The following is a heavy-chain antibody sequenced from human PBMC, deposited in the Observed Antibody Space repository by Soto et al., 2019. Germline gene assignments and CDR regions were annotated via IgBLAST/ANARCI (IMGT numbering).Heavy chain of an antibody. CDR3: ARDYYGSGSSDAFDI. J-gene: IGHJ3*02. CDR2: IYSGGST. V-gene: IGHV3-66*01. Sequence: GGSLRLSCAASGFTVSSNYMSWVRQAPGKGLEWVSVIYSGGSTYYADSVKGRFTISRDNSKNTLYLQMNSLRAEDTAVYYCARDYYGSGSSDAFDIHGQVPLFT. CDR1: GFTVSSNY. D-gene: IGHD3-10*01.